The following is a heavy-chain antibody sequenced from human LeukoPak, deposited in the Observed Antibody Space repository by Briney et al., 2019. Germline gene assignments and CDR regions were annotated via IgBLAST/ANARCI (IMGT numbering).Heavy chain of an antibody. J-gene: IGHJ5*02. CDR3: ARHYHPGSGYIIDWFDP. Sequence: GESLKISCKYSGYIFTTSLIAWVRQLPGKGLGLRGIIYSPDSNTRYSQSFQVHVTISADKSISNLHRQWRSLKASDTAMYYCARHYHPGSGYIIDWFDPWGEG. CDR2: IYSPDSNT. D-gene: IGHD5-12*01. V-gene: IGHV5-51*01. CDR1: GYIFTTSL.